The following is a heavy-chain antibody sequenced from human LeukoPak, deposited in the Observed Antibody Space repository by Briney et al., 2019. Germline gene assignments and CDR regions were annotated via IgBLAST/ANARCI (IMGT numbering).Heavy chain of an antibody. CDR3: ARHSDAPGKTYYYGMDV. D-gene: IGHD3-10*01. Sequence: SETLSLTCSVSGVSISTHYWSWLRQPPGKGLEWIGYIYDTGSTHYSPSLMSRLTMSLDTSKNQFSLKLTSVTAADTATYYCARHSDAPGKTYYYGMDVWGQGTTVTVSS. V-gene: IGHV4-59*08. CDR1: GVSISTHY. J-gene: IGHJ6*02. CDR2: IYDTGST.